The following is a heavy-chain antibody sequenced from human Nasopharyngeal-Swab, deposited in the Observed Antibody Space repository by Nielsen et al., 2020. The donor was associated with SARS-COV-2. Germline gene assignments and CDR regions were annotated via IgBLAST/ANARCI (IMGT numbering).Heavy chain of an antibody. CDR1: GFTFSSYG. V-gene: IGHV3-33*01. J-gene: IGHJ3*02. Sequence: GESLKISCAASGFTFSSYGMHWVRPAPGKGLEWVAVIWYDGSNKYYADSVKGRFTISRDNSKNTLYLQMNSLRAEDTAVYYCARAAYSGSYYGAFDIWGQGTMVTVSS. D-gene: IGHD1-26*01. CDR2: IWYDGSNK. CDR3: ARAAYSGSYYGAFDI.